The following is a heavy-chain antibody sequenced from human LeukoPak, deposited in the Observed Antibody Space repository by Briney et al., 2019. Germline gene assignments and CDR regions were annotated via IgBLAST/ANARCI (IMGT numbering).Heavy chain of an antibody. D-gene: IGHD2-2*02. Sequence: PGGSLRLSCAASGFTFSSYWMHWVRQAPGKGLGWVSLIIRDGSSTSYADSVKGRFTISRDNAKNTLYLQMNSLRAEDTAVYYCARDRAYCSSTSCYIDFGMDVWGQGTTVTVSS. J-gene: IGHJ6*02. CDR1: GFTFSSYW. CDR3: ARDRAYCSSTSCYIDFGMDV. V-gene: IGHV3-74*01. CDR2: IIRDGSST.